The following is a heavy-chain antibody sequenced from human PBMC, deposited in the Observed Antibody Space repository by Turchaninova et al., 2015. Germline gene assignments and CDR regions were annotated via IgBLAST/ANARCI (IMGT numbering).Heavy chain of an antibody. J-gene: IGHJ5*02. CDR2: LCRSGGSQ. CDR3: ARDSGFDPQEWFFKT. D-gene: IGHD3-3*01. CDR1: VCTFSKLA. Sequence: EEQLVESGGGGVRGGSVGPAWRVSVCTFSKLAMGWVRQAPGEGRGWVAGLCRSGGSQDADSVKGRFTISRDNSANRLFLQMNNLRTDDTAVYYCARDSGFDPQEWFFKTWGGGTLVTVSS. V-gene: IGHV3-23*04.